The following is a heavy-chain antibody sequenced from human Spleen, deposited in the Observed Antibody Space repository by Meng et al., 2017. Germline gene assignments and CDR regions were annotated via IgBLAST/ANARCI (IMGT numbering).Heavy chain of an antibody. Sequence: GGSLRLSCVASGFTFSSYWMHWVRQDPGKGLVWVSRINTDGSTTSYADSVKGRFTISRDNTKNTLYLQMNSLRAEDTAVYYCAKDPYRYNYYYYYGMDVWGQGTTVTVSS. J-gene: IGHJ6*02. CDR2: INTDGSTT. CDR1: GFTFSSYW. D-gene: IGHD1-26*01. V-gene: IGHV3-74*01. CDR3: AKDPYRYNYYYYYGMDV.